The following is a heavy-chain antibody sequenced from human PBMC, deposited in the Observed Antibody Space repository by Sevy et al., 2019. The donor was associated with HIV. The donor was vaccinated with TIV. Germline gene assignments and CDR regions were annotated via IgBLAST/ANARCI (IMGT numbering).Heavy chain of an antibody. Sequence: ASVKVSCKASGGTFSSYAIRWVRQAPGQGLEWMGGIIPIFGTANYAQKFQGRVTITADESTSTAYMELSSLRSEDTAVYYCARSGRDIVVVPAAAPADYFDYWGQGTLVTVSS. CDR1: GGTFSSYA. D-gene: IGHD2-2*01. CDR2: IIPIFGTA. CDR3: ARSGRDIVVVPAAAPADYFDY. V-gene: IGHV1-69*13. J-gene: IGHJ4*02.